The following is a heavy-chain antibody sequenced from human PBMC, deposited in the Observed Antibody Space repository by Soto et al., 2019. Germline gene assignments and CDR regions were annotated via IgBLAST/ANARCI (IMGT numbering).Heavy chain of an antibody. CDR2: IYHSGST. V-gene: IGHV4-4*02. CDR3: ARGGSITIFGVVPPHYGMDV. D-gene: IGHD3-3*01. CDR1: GGSISSSNW. J-gene: IGHJ6*02. Sequence: PSETLSLTCAVSGGSISSSNWWSWVRQPPGKGLEWIGEIYHSGSTNYNPSLKSRVTISVDKSKNQFSLKLSSVTAADTAVYYCARGGSITIFGVVPPHYGMDVWGQGTTVT.